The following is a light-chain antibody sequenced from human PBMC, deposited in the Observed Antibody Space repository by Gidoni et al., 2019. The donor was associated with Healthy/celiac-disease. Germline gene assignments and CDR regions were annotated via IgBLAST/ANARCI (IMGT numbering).Light chain of an antibody. Sequence: DIPMTQSPSSLSASVGDRVTITCRASQSISSYLNWYQQKPGKAPKLLIYAASSLQSGVPSRFSGSGSGTDFTLTISSLQPEDFATYYCQQSYSTPHTFGQGTQVEIK. J-gene: IGKJ1*01. CDR3: QQSYSTPHT. CDR1: QSISSY. CDR2: AAS. V-gene: IGKV1-39*01.